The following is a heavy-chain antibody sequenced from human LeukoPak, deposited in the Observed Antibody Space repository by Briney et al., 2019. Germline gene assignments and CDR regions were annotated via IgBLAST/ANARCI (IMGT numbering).Heavy chain of an antibody. D-gene: IGHD3-10*01. CDR3: ASADYYGSGSYYDY. CDR1: GGSISSYY. V-gene: IGHV4-59*01. CDR2: IYYSGST. Sequence: PSETLSLTCTVSGGSISSYYWSWIRQPPGKGLEWIGYIYYSGSTNYNPSLKSRVTISVDTSKNQFSLKLSSVTAADTAVCYCASADYYGSGSYYDYWGQGTLVTVSS. J-gene: IGHJ4*02.